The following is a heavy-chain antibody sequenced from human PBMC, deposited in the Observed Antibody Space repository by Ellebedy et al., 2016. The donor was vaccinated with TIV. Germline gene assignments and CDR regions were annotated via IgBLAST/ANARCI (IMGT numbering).Heavy chain of an antibody. CDR1: GGSISSGGYY. V-gene: IGHV4-31*03. Sequence: SETLSLTXTVSGGSISSGGYYWSWIRQHPGKGLEWIGYIYYSGSTYYNPSLKSRVTISVDTSNNQFSLRLTSVTAADTAVYSCARAPPCSSSSCHIFDYWGQGTMVTVST. CDR3: ARAPPCSSSSCHIFDY. J-gene: IGHJ4*02. D-gene: IGHD2-2*01. CDR2: IYYSGST.